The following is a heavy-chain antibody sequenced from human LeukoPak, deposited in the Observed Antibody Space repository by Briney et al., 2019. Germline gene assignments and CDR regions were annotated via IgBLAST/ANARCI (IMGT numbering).Heavy chain of an antibody. CDR2: IYYSGST. Sequence: PSETLSLTCTVSGGSISSSSYYWGWIRQPPGKGLEWIGSIYYSGSTYYNPSLKSRVTISVDTSKNQFSLKLSSVTAADTAVYYCARVDLSYDILTGYATHDAFDIWGQGTMVTVSS. CDR1: GGSISSSSYY. V-gene: IGHV4-39*07. CDR3: ARVDLSYDILTGYATHDAFDI. D-gene: IGHD3-9*01. J-gene: IGHJ3*02.